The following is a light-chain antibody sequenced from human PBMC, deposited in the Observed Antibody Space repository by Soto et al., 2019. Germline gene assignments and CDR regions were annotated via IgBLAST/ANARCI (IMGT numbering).Light chain of an antibody. V-gene: IGKV1-39*01. CDR3: QQTFNSPPWT. CDR2: GAS. Sequence: DIQMNQSPSSLSASVGDTVTITCRASHNIDFYLNWYQQKPGTAPKVLISGASSFQRGVPSRFSGSGSGTEFTLTINNLQPEDFASYFCQQTFNSPPWTFGQGTKVDVK. CDR1: HNIDFY. J-gene: IGKJ1*01.